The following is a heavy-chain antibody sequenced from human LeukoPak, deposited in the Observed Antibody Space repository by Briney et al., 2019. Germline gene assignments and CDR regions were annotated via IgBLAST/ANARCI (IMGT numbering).Heavy chain of an antibody. CDR2: ISWNSGSI. CDR1: GFTFDDYA. V-gene: IGHV3-9*03. J-gene: IGHJ4*02. CDR3: AKGDSSGWTYYFDY. D-gene: IGHD6-19*01. Sequence: GRSLRLSCAASGFTFDDYAMHWVRQAPGKGLEWVSGISWNSGSIGYADAVKGRFTISRDNAKNSLYLQMNRLRAEDMALYYCAKGDSSGWTYYFDYWGQGTLVTVSS.